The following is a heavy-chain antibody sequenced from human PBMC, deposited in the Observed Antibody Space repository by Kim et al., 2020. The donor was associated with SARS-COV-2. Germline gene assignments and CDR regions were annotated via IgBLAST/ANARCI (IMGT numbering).Heavy chain of an antibody. J-gene: IGHJ6*02. CDR3: AKSGTTVVRFFYYYGMDV. CDR1: GFTFTHYG. D-gene: IGHD3-10*01. V-gene: IGHV3-30*18. Sequence: GGSLRLSCAASGFTFTHYGMHWVRQAPGKGLEWVAIISYDGSNQYYADSLKGRFTISRDNSKNTLYLQMNSLRPEDTAVYYCAKSGTTVVRFFYYYGMDVWGQGTTVTVSS. CDR2: ISYDGSNQ.